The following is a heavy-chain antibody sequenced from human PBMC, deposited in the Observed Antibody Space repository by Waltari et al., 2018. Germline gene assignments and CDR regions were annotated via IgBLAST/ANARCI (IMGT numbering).Heavy chain of an antibody. D-gene: IGHD6-6*01. CDR3: ARTTAARRTHYYYMDV. V-gene: IGHV1-8*03. CDR1: GYSFNDFD. J-gene: IGHJ6*03. Sequence: QVQLVQSGAEVKKPGASVKVSCRASGYSFNDFDINWVRQAPGQGLEWMGWLSPHNGNSGYAPQFHGRVAISGDTAITTAYMELSSLTSDDTAVYYCARTTAARRTHYYYMDVWGEGTTVTISS. CDR2: LSPHNGNS.